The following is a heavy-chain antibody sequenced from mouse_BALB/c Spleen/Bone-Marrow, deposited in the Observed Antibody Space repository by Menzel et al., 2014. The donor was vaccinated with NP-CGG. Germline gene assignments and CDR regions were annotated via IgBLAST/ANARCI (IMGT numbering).Heavy chain of an antibody. D-gene: IGHD2-4*01. Sequence: EVKLMESGAELVKPGASVKLSCTASGFNIKDTYMHWVKQRPEQGLEWIGRIDPANGNTKYDPKFQGKATITADTSSNTPYLQRSSPTSEDTAVYYCALFYDPDVGYWGQGTTLTVSS. CDR2: IDPANGNT. CDR3: ALFYDPDVGY. CDR1: GFNIKDTY. V-gene: IGHV14-3*02. J-gene: IGHJ2*01.